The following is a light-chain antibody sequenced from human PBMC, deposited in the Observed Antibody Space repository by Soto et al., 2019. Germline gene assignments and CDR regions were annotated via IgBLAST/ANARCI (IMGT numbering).Light chain of an antibody. J-gene: IGKJ2*01. Sequence: DIVMTQSPRSLPVTPGEPASISCRSSQSLLHRNGNNYLDWILQKPGQSPQLLLYLGSNRASGVADRFSGSGCGSDFKLKISSVEAEDVGVDYCMQALQSTPQYTFGQGTKLEIK. CDR2: LGS. V-gene: IGKV2-28*01. CDR3: MQALQSTPQYT. CDR1: QSLLHRNGNNY.